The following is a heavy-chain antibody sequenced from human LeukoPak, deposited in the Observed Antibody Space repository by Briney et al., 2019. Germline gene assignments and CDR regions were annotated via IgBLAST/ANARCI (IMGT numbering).Heavy chain of an antibody. CDR2: INHSGCT. CDR3: ASTYYYDSSGCYDY. D-gene: IGHD3-22*01. J-gene: IGHJ4*02. Sequence: PSETLSLTCAVYGGSFSGYYGSWIRQPPGKGLEWIGEINHSGCTNYNPSLKSRLTISVDTSKNQFSLKLSSVTAADTAVCYCASTYYYDSSGCYDYWGQGTLVTVSS. CDR1: GGSFSGYY. V-gene: IGHV4-34*01.